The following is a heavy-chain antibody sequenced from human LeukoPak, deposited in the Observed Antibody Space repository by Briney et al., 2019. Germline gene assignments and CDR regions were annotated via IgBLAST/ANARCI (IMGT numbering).Heavy chain of an antibody. CDR1: GFTFSSYW. D-gene: IGHD3-22*01. CDR3: AAQIRYDNSLDY. V-gene: IGHV3-7*01. J-gene: IGHJ4*02. CDR2: INQDGSEK. Sequence: GGSLRLSCVVSGFTFSSYWMSWVRQAPGKGLEWVANINQDGSEKYYVDSVKGRFTISRDNAQKSLYLQMNTLRAEDTAVYYCAAQIRYDNSLDYWGQGTLVTVSS.